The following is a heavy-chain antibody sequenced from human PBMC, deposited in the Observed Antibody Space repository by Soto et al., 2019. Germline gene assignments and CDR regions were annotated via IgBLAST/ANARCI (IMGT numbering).Heavy chain of an antibody. CDR2: INHSGST. CDR3: AREPVWGDYYGMDV. CDR1: GGSFSGYY. Sequence: PSETLSLTCAVYGGSFSGYYWSWIRQPPGKGLEWIGEINHSGSTNYNPSLKSRVTISVDTSKNQFSLKLSSVTAADTAVYYCAREPVWGDYYGMDVWGQGTTVTASS. J-gene: IGHJ6*02. V-gene: IGHV4-34*01. D-gene: IGHD1-20*01.